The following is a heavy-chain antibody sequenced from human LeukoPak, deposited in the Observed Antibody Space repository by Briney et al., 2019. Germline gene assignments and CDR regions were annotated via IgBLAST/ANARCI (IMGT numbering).Heavy chain of an antibody. CDR1: GYTFTGYY. D-gene: IGHD2-2*01. Sequence: ASVKVSCKASGYTFTGYYMHWVRQAPGQGLEWMGRINPNSGGTNYAQKFQGRVTMTRDTSISTAYMELSRLRSGDTAVYYCARGACSSTSCLPTDYWGQGTLVTVSS. J-gene: IGHJ4*02. CDR3: ARGACSSTSCLPTDY. CDR2: INPNSGGT. V-gene: IGHV1-2*06.